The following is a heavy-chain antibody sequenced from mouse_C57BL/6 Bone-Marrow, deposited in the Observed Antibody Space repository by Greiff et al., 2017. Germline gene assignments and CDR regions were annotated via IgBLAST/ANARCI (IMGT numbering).Heavy chain of an antibody. V-gene: IGHV1-59*01. CDR2: IDPSDSYT. CDR3: ASGHYGAMDY. Sequence: VQLQQPGAELVRPGSSVKLSCKASGYTFTSYWMDWVKQRPGQGLEWIGVIDPSDSYTNYNQKFKGKATLTVDTSSSTAYMQLSSLTSEDSAVYYCASGHYGAMDYWGQGTSVTVSS. J-gene: IGHJ4*01. CDR1: GYTFTSYW. D-gene: IGHD1-1*02.